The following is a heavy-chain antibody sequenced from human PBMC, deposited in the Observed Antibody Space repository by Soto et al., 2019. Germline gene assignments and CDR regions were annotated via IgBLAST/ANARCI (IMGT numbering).Heavy chain of an antibody. Sequence: EVQLVESGGGLVQPGWSLRLSCVASGYTYSSYWMHWVRQAPGKGLVWVSRINSDGSSTSYADSVKGRFTISRDNAKNTLYLQMNSLRAEDTAVYYCARVDWVYFDYWGQGTLVAVSS. D-gene: IGHD2-21*01. CDR2: INSDGSST. CDR1: GYTYSSYW. V-gene: IGHV3-74*01. J-gene: IGHJ4*02. CDR3: ARVDWVYFDY.